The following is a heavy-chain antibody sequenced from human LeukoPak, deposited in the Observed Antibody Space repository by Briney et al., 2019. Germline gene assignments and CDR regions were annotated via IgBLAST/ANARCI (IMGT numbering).Heavy chain of an antibody. CDR2: IYYSGST. Sequence: SETLSLTCTVSGGSISSYYWSWIRQPPGKELERIGYIYYSGSTNYNPSLKSRVTISVDTSKNQFSLKLSSVTAADTAVYYCARSFYYDSSVPSGYWGQGTLVTVSS. CDR3: ARSFYYDSSVPSGY. D-gene: IGHD3-22*01. J-gene: IGHJ4*02. CDR1: GGSISSYY. V-gene: IGHV4-59*08.